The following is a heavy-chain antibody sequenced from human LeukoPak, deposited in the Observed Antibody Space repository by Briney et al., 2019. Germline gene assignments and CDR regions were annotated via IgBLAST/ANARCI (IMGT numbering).Heavy chain of an antibody. J-gene: IGHJ2*01. CDR1: GFTFSSYA. D-gene: IGHD3-10*01. CDR2: ISYDGSNK. V-gene: IGHV3-30*14. CDR3: ARSESYSNWYFDL. Sequence: PGRSLRLSCAASGFTFSSYAMHWVRQAPGKGLEWVAVISYDGSNKYYADSVKGRFTISRDNSKNTLYLQMNSLRAEDTAVYYCARSESYSNWYFDLWGRGTLVTVSS.